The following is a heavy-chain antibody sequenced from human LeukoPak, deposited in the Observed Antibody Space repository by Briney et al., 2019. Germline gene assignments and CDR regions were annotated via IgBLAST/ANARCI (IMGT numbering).Heavy chain of an antibody. Sequence: SETLSLTCTVSGGSINDYYWGWIRQPPGKGLEYIGWIHSSGNTYYNPSLKSRVTISVETSTNKFSLKLTSVTAADTAVYHCARHLNSGTYPLDYWGQGALVTVSS. CDR3: ARHLNSGTYPLDY. CDR2: IHSSGNT. J-gene: IGHJ4*02. D-gene: IGHD3-10*01. CDR1: GGSINDYY. V-gene: IGHV4-59*08.